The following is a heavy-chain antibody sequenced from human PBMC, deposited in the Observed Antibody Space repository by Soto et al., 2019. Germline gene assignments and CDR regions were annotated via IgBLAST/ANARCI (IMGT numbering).Heavy chain of an antibody. V-gene: IGHV3-7*03. Sequence: PGGSRLSCAASGFTFSSYWMSWVRQAPGKGLEWVANIKQDGSEKYYVDSVKGRFTISRDNAKNSLYLQMNSLRAEDTAVYYCARDGRSTPYYYYGMDVWGQGTTVTVSS. CDR3: ARDGRSTPYYYYGMDV. J-gene: IGHJ6*02. CDR2: IKQDGSEK. CDR1: GFTFSSYW.